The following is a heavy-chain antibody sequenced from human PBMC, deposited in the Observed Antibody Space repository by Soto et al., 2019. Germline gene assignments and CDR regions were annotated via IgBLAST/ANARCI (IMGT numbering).Heavy chain of an antibody. CDR1: GFSLSTSGVG. CDR2: IDWNDDK. D-gene: IGHD2-2*02. V-gene: IGHV2-5*01. CDR3: ARISFFYTRDDYYFDY. Sequence: SGPTLVNPTQTLTLTCTFSGFSLSTSGVGVGWIRQPPGKALEWLALIDWNDDKRYSTSLKTRLTISKDTSKNQVVLTMTNMDPVDTATYYCARISFFYTRDDYYFDYWGQGTLVTVSS. J-gene: IGHJ4*02.